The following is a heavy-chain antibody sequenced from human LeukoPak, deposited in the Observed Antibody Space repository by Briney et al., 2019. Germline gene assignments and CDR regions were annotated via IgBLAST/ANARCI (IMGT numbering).Heavy chain of an antibody. V-gene: IGHV5-51*01. D-gene: IGHD2-8*01. CDR2: IYPGDSDT. CDR3: ARFYCTNGVCHAPSFFDY. Sequence: GESLKISCQGSGYSFTSYWIGWVRQMPGKGLEWMGIIYPGDSDTRYSPSFQGQVTISADKSISTAYLQWSSLKASDTAMYYCARFYCTNGVCHAPSFFDYWGQGTLVTVSS. J-gene: IGHJ4*02. CDR1: GYSFTSYW.